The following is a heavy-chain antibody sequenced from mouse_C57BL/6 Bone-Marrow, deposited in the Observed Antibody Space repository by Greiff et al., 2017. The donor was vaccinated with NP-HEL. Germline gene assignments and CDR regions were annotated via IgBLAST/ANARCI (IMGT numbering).Heavy chain of an antibody. D-gene: IGHD2-5*01. J-gene: IGHJ3*01. Sequence: QVQLQQPGAELVRPGTSVKLSCKASGYTFTSYWMHWVKQRPGQGLEWLGVIDPSDSYTNYNQKFKGKATLTVDTSSSTAYMQLSSLTSEDSAVYYCARLYSNYVAWFAYWGQGTLVTVSA. V-gene: IGHV1-59*01. CDR2: IDPSDSYT. CDR1: GYTFTSYW. CDR3: ARLYSNYVAWFAY.